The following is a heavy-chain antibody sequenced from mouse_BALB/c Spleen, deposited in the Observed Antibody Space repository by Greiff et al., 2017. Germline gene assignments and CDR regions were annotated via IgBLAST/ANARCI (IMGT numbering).Heavy chain of an antibody. J-gene: IGHJ3*01. CDR2: ISSGGST. Sequence: EVKLVESGGGLVKPGGSLKLSCAASGFTFSSYAMSWVRQTPEKRLEWVASISSGGSTYYPDSVKGRFTISRDNARNILYLQMSSLRSEDTAMYYCAYYDWFAYWGQGTLVTVSA. D-gene: IGHD2-4*01. CDR1: GFTFSSYA. CDR3: AYYDWFAY. V-gene: IGHV5-6-5*01.